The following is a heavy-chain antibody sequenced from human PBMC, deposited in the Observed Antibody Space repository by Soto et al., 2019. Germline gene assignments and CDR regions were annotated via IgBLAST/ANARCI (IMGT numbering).Heavy chain of an antibody. V-gene: IGHV4-31*03. CDR2: TYYTGTT. J-gene: IGHJ6*02. CDR1: GDPISSGGYF. CDR3: ARDRVRRDNKPYGMDV. D-gene: IGHD2-21*01. Sequence: SETLSLTCTVSGDPISSGGYFWTWIRQHPGKGLEWIGNTYYTGTTYYNPSLKSRVSISVDTSKNRFSLKLTSVTAADTAIYYCARDRVRRDNKPYGMDVWGQGTTVTVSS.